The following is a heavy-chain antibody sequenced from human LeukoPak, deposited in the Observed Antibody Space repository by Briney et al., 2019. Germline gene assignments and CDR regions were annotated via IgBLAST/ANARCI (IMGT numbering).Heavy chain of an antibody. J-gene: IGHJ3*02. Sequence: SETLSLTCTVSGGSISSSIYYWSWIRQPPGKGLEWIGSIYYSGSTYYHPSLKSRVTISVDTSKNQFSLKVNPVTAADTAFYYCARLDYRSSSGDAFDIWGQGTMVTVSS. V-gene: IGHV4-39*01. CDR3: ARLDYRSSSGDAFDI. CDR1: GGSISSSIYY. CDR2: IYYSGST. D-gene: IGHD6-6*01.